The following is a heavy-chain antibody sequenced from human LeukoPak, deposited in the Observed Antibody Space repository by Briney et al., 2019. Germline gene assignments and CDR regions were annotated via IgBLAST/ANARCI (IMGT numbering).Heavy chain of an antibody. J-gene: IGHJ5*02. Sequence: PSETLSLTCSVSGGSLSNYYWSWIRQPPGKGLEWIGYIYYSGSTNYNASLNSRVTISVDPSKNQFSLKLSSVTAADTAVYYCVRQSAAAGTHWFDPWGQGTLVTVSS. CDR3: VRQSAAAGTHWFDP. CDR1: GGSLSNYY. D-gene: IGHD6-25*01. CDR2: IYYSGST. V-gene: IGHV4-59*08.